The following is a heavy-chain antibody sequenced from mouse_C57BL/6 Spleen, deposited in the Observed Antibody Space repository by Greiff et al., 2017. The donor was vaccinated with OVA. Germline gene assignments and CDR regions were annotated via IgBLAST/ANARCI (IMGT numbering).Heavy chain of an antibody. CDR1: GYTFTSYW. J-gene: IGHJ2*01. Sequence: QVQLKQPGAELVMPGASVKLSCKASGYTFTSYWMHWVKQRPGQGLEWIGEIDPSDSYTNYNQKFKGKSTLTVDKSSSTAYMQLSSLTSEDSAVYYCARSYYGSSNCDYWGQGTTLTVSS. D-gene: IGHD1-1*01. CDR2: IDPSDSYT. V-gene: IGHV1-69*01. CDR3: ARSYYGSSNCDY.